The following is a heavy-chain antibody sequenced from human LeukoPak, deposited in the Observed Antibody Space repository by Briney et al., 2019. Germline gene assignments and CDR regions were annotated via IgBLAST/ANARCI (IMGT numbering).Heavy chain of an antibody. CDR1: GFTFSSYS. D-gene: IGHD2-21*01. J-gene: IGHJ5*02. CDR3: AKGAASYSFDP. CDR2: ISGSGGSI. V-gene: IGHV3-23*01. Sequence: GGSLRLSCAASGFTFSSYSLGWARQAPGKGLEWVSAISGSGGSIHYVDSVKGRFTISRDNSKNTLYLQMNSLRAEDTAIYYCAKGAASYSFDPWGQGTLVTVSS.